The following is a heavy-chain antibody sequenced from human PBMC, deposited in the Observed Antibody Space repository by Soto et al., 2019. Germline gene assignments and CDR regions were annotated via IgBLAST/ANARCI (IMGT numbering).Heavy chain of an antibody. CDR2: INAGNGNT. CDR1: GYTFTSYA. D-gene: IGHD6-6*01. J-gene: IGHJ5*02. Sequence: QVQLVQSGAEVKKPGASVKVSCKASGYTFTSYAMHWVRQAPGQRLEWMGWINAGNGNTKYSQKFQGRVTITRDTSASTAYMELRSLRSEDRAVYYCAKSSSSIWFDPWGQGTLVTVSS. CDR3: AKSSSSIWFDP. V-gene: IGHV1-3*01.